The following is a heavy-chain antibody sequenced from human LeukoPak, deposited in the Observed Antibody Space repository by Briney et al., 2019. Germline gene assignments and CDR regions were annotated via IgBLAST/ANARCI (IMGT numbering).Heavy chain of an antibody. CDR1: GFTFSSYG. CDR2: ISGSGGSK. Sequence: GGSLRLSRVASGFTFSSYGMSWVRQAPGKGLEWVSGISGSGGSKYYADSVKGRFTISRDNSKNTLFLQMNSLRAEDTAVYYCAKETYSSGWYPYFDYWGRGTLVSVS. V-gene: IGHV3-23*01. J-gene: IGHJ4*02. D-gene: IGHD6-19*01. CDR3: AKETYSSGWYPYFDY.